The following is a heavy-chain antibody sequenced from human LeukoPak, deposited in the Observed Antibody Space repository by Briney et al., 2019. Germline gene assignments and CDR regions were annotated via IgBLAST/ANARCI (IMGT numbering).Heavy chain of an antibody. V-gene: IGHV1-8*01. CDR3: ARCSIAAAGTSNAFDI. Sequence: ASVKVSCKASGYTFTSYDINWVRQATGQGLEWMGWMNPNSGNTGFAQKLQGRVTMTTDTSTSTAYMELRSLRSDDTAVYYCARCSIAAAGTSNAFDIWGQGTMVTVSS. J-gene: IGHJ3*02. D-gene: IGHD6-13*01. CDR1: GYTFTSYD. CDR2: MNPNSGNT.